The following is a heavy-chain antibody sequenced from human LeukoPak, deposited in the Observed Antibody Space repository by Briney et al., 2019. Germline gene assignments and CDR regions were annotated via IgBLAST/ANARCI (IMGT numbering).Heavy chain of an antibody. D-gene: IGHD6-13*01. J-gene: IGHJ4*02. V-gene: IGHV3-11*04. Sequence: GGSLRLSCAASGFTFSDYYMSWMRQAPGKGLEWVSYISSSGSTIYYADSVKGRFTISRDDAKNSLYLQMNSLRAEDTSVYYCARDNPIIAAAGTGLDYWGQGTLVTVSS. CDR1: GFTFSDYY. CDR3: ARDNPIIAAAGTGLDY. CDR2: ISSSGSTI.